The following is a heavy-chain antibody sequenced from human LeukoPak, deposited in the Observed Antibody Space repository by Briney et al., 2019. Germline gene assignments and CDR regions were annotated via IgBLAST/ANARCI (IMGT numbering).Heavy chain of an antibody. CDR3: ARDLGGDYDY. J-gene: IGHJ4*02. V-gene: IGHV4-31*03. CDR2: IYYSGTT. D-gene: IGHD4-17*01. CDR1: GGSISSGGYS. Sequence: PSETLSLTCTVSGGSISSGGYSWSWLRQHPGKGLEWIGYIYYSGTTYYNPSLESRVTMSVDTSKNQFSLKLSSVTAADTAVYYCARDLGGDYDYWGQGTLVTVSS.